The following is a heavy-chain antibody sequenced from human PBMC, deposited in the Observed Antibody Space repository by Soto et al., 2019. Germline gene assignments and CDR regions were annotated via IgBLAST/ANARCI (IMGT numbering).Heavy chain of an antibody. V-gene: IGHV5-51*01. CDR3: ARKHDYSNYFVADYGMDV. CDR1: GYSFTSYW. D-gene: IGHD4-4*01. Sequence: GESLKISCKGSGYSFTSYWIGWVRQMPGKGLEWMGIIYPGDSDTRYSPSFQGQVTISADKSISTAYLQWSSLKASDTTMYYCARKHDYSNYFVADYGMDVWGQGTTVTVSS. CDR2: IYPGDSDT. J-gene: IGHJ6*02.